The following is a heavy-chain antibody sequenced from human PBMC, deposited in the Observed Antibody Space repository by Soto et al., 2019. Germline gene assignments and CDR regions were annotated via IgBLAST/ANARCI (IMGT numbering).Heavy chain of an antibody. D-gene: IGHD2-15*01. V-gene: IGHV3-21*01. J-gene: IGHJ4*02. Sequence: EVQLVESGGGLVKPGGSLRLSCAASGFTFSSYSMNWVRQAPGKGLEWVSSISSSSSYIYYADSVKGRFTISRDNAKNSXYXXMNSLRAEDTAVYYCARVTLCSGGSCTATPYYFDYWGQGTLVTVSS. CDR2: ISSSSSYI. CDR3: ARVTLCSGGSCTATPYYFDY. CDR1: GFTFSSYS.